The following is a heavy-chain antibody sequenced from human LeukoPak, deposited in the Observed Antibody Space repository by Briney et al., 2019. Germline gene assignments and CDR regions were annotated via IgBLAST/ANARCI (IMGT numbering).Heavy chain of an antibody. V-gene: IGHV3-33*06. D-gene: IGHD2-21*01. CDR3: AKSLGDGVNGNYYFDY. J-gene: IGHJ4*02. Sequence: GGSLRLSCAASGFTFSSYGMHWVRQAPGKGLKWVAVIWYDGSNKYYADSVKGRFTISRDNSKNTLYLQMNSLRAEDTAVYYCAKSLGDGVNGNYYFDYWGQGTLVTVSS. CDR2: IWYDGSNK. CDR1: GFTFSSYG.